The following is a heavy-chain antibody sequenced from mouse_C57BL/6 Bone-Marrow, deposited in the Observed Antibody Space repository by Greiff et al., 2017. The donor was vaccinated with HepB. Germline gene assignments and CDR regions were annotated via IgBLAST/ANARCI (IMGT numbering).Heavy chain of an antibody. D-gene: IGHD2-4*01. V-gene: IGHV10-3*01. CDR2: IRSKSSNYAT. J-gene: IGHJ1*03. CDR1: GFTFNTYA. CDR3: VGGYYDPSYWYFDV. Sequence: EVQVVESGGGLVQPKGSLKLSCAASGFTFNTYAMHWVRQAPGKGLEWVARIRSKSSNYATYYADSVKDRFTISRDDSQSMLYLQMNNLKTEDTAMYYCVGGYYDPSYWYFDVWGTGTTVTVSS.